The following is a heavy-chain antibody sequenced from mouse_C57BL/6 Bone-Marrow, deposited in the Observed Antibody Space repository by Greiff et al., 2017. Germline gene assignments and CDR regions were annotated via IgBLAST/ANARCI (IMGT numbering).Heavy chain of an antibody. CDR3: ARRTGAHNYYGSRYYFDY. J-gene: IGHJ2*01. V-gene: IGHV5-6*01. CDR1: GFTFSSYG. D-gene: IGHD1-1*01. CDR2: ISRGGSYT. Sequence: DVHLVESGGDLVKPGGSLKLSCAASGFTFSSYGMSWVRQTPDKRLEWVATISRGGSYTYYPDSVKGRFTISRDNAKNTLYLQKSSLKSEDTAMYYCARRTGAHNYYGSRYYFDYWGQGTTLTVSS.